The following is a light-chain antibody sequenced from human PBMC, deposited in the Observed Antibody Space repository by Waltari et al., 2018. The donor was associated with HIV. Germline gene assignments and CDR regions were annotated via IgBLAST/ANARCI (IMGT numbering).Light chain of an antibody. Sequence: QSVLTQPPSASGTPGQRVPLSCSGSSPNIRSNTVNWYQQPPVKAPKLLSYSNEQRPSGVPDRSTGAKSGTSASLAISVLQSEDEADYYCAAWEDSLNCVVFGGGTKLTVL. CDR3: AAWEDSLNCVV. CDR1: SPNIRSNT. CDR2: SNE. V-gene: IGLV1-44*01. J-gene: IGLJ2*01.